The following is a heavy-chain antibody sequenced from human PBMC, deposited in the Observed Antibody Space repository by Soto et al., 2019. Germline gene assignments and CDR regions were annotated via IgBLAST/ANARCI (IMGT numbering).Heavy chain of an antibody. CDR3: ARVAAGGWYFDL. D-gene: IGHD6-13*01. Sequence: QVQLQESGPGLVKPSETLSLTCTVSGGSISSYYWSWIRQPPGKGLEWIGYIYYSGSTNYNPSLKSGVTISVDTSKNQFSLKLSSVTAADTAVYYCARVAAGGWYFDLWGRGTLVTVSS. V-gene: IGHV4-59*01. J-gene: IGHJ2*01. CDR2: IYYSGST. CDR1: GGSISSYY.